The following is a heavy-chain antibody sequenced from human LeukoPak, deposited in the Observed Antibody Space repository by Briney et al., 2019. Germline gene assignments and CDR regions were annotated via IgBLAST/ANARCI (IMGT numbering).Heavy chain of an antibody. V-gene: IGHV1-18*01. CDR2: ISAYNGNT. CDR3: ARSEDYGGPFDP. J-gene: IGHJ5*02. CDR1: GYTFTSYG. Sequence: ASLKVSCKASGYTFTSYGSSWVRRAPGQGVERMGWISAYNGNTNYAQKLQGRVTMTTDTSTSTAYMELRRLRSGDTDVYYCARSEDYGGPFDPWGQGTLVTVSS. D-gene: IGHD4-17*01.